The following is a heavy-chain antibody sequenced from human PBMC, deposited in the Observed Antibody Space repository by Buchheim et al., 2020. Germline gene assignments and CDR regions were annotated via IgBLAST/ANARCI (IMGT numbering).Heavy chain of an antibody. D-gene: IGHD6-13*01. CDR2: ITSSGGAI. CDR3: ARRGGPVIASAGSNWYFDL. J-gene: IGHJ2*01. Sequence: EVQLVESGGGSVQPGGSLRLSCAASGFTFSSYSMNWVRQAPGRGLEWLSYITSSGGAIYYADSVKGRFTISRDSAKNSLYLQMNSLTAEDTAVYYCARRGGPVIASAGSNWYFDLWDRGTL. V-gene: IGHV3-48*01. CDR1: GFTFSSYS.